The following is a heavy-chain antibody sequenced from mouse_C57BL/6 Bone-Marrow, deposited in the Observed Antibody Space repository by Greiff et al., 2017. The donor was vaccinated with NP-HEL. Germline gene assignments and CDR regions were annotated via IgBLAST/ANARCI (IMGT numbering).Heavy chain of an antibody. CDR2: IDPETGGT. D-gene: IGHD1-1*01. J-gene: IGHJ3*01. CDR1: GYTFTDYE. V-gene: IGHV1-15*01. Sequence: QVQLQQSGAELVRPGASVTLSCKASGYTFTDYEMHWVKQTPVHGLEWIGAIDPETGGTAYNQKFKGKAILTADKSSSTAYMELRSLTSEDSAVYYCTERVYYGSGAYWGQGTLVTVSA. CDR3: TERVYYGSGAY.